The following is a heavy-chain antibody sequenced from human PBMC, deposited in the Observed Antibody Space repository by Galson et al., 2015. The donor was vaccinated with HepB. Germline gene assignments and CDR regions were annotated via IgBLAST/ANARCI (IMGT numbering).Heavy chain of an antibody. Sequence: SLRLSCAASGFTFSSYAMSWVRQVPGTGLEWVSTISGGGAGTYYADSVKGRFTISRDNSKSTLYLQMNSLRAEDTALYYCAKDGCGVGGTYGCHYWGQGTLVTVSS. CDR1: GFTFSSYA. CDR3: AKDGCGVGGTYGCHY. CDR2: ISGGGAGT. V-gene: IGHV3-23*01. J-gene: IGHJ4*02. D-gene: IGHD3-10*01.